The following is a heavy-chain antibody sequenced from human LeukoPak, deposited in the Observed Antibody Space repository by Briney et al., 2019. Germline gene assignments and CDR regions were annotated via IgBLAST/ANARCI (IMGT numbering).Heavy chain of an antibody. Sequence: GGSLRLSCAASGFTFSSCAMSWVRQAPGKRLEWVSAISGSGSSTYYADSVKGRFTISRDNSKNTLYLQMNSLRAEDTAVYYCAKGGYCSSTSCEIHYYYYGMDVWGQGTTVTVSS. J-gene: IGHJ6*02. CDR1: GFTFSSCA. CDR2: ISGSGSST. D-gene: IGHD2-2*01. V-gene: IGHV3-23*01. CDR3: AKGGYCSSTSCEIHYYYYGMDV.